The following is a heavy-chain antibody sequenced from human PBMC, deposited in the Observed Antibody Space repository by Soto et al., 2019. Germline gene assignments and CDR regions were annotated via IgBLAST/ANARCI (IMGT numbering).Heavy chain of an antibody. J-gene: IGHJ6*02. Sequence: QLQLQESGPGLVKPSETLSLTCTVSGGSISNGDYFWGWIRQPPGKGLEWIGSISYTGRTYYNPSLRSRVTISIDTSKYQFSLRLNSVTAADTAVYYCTRRRYFGGQPHGLDVWGQGTTVTVSS. CDR1: GGSISNGDYF. CDR2: ISYTGRT. D-gene: IGHD3-9*01. CDR3: TRRRYFGGQPHGLDV. V-gene: IGHV4-39*01.